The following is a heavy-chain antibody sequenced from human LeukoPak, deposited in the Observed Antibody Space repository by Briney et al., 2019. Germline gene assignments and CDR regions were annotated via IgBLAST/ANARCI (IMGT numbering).Heavy chain of an antibody. CDR3: ARDSYGSGNYYSPIDY. Sequence: GGSLRLSCAASGFTFSSYAMHWVRQAPGKGLEWVSYISSSSSTIYYADSVKGRFTISRDNAKNSLYLQMNSLRDEDTAVYYCARDSYGSGNYYSPIDYWGQGTLVTVSS. CDR2: ISSSSSTI. J-gene: IGHJ4*02. V-gene: IGHV3-48*02. D-gene: IGHD3-10*01. CDR1: GFTFSSYA.